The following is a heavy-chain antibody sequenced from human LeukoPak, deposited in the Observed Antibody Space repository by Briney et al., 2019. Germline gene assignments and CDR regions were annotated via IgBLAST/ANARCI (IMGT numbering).Heavy chain of an antibody. CDR3: ATGTDSSGYPRHYYYLDV. V-gene: IGHV3-30*02. CDR1: RFTFSSYG. J-gene: IGHJ6*03. D-gene: IGHD3-22*01. Sequence: GGSLRLSCAASRFTFSSYGMHWVRQAPGKGLDWVAYIQYDGSNEQYADSVKGRFSISRDSSKNILYLQMNSLRAEDTAVYYCATGTDSSGYPRHYYYLDVWGKGTTVTISS. CDR2: IQYDGSNE.